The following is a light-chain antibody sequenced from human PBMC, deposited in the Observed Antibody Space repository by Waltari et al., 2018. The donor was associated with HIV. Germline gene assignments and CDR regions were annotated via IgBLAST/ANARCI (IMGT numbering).Light chain of an antibody. J-gene: IGLJ2*01. Sequence: GVAQPGSVAASPVQKLTSYYSGSRSKIGNKYVAWYQQLPGTAPTPLIYNDDNRPSGIPDRFSGSRSGTSATLGITVLQPGAEADYYCGTWASGLSASLFGGGTKLTVL. CDR2: NDD. V-gene: IGLV1-51*02. CDR1: RSKIGNKY. CDR3: GTWASGLSASL.